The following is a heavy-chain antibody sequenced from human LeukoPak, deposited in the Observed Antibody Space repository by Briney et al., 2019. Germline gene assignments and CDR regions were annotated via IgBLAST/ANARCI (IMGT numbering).Heavy chain of an antibody. J-gene: IGHJ5*02. CDR2: INSDGSIT. D-gene: IGHD6-19*01. CDR1: GFSISSYW. CDR3: ARGGVQWLRSLNWFDP. V-gene: IGHV3-74*01. Sequence: GGSLRLSCAASGFSISSYWMNWVRQAPGKGLEWVSRINSDGSITRYADSVKGRFTISRDNAKNSLYLQMNSLRAEDTAVYYCARGGVQWLRSLNWFDPWGQGTLVTVSS.